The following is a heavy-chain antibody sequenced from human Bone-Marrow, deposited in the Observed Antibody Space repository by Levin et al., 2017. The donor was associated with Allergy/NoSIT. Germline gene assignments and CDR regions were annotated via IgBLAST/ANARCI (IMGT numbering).Heavy chain of an antibody. D-gene: IGHD3-22*01. Sequence: GGSLRLSCVASGFTFSNYAMSWVRQTPGKGLEFVSAISGSGDTTYYPDSVKGQFTISRDNSKNKLYLQINSLRVEDTALYYCARDQKDRSGDYWDYWGQGTLVTVSS. CDR3: ARDQKDRSGDYWDY. V-gene: IGHV3-23*01. CDR2: ISGSGDTT. CDR1: GFTFSNYA. J-gene: IGHJ4*02.